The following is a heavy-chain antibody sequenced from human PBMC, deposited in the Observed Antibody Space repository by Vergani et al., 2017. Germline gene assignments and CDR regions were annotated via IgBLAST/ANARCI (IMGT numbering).Heavy chain of an antibody. V-gene: IGHV1-2*02. CDR1: GYTFNVFY. CDR2: IVPNNGGT. J-gene: IGHJ4*02. D-gene: IGHD3-22*01. Sequence: QVQLVQSGPEVKKPGASVRVSCKASGYTFNVFYIHWMRQAPGQGPEWMGWIVPNNGGTNYAQKFQGRVTMTRDTSISTAYMELSRLRSDDTAVYYCARDYGNRRVVVSTPWSPGRGEYVDYWGQGTLVNVAS. CDR3: ARDYGNRRVVVSTPWSPGRGEYVDY.